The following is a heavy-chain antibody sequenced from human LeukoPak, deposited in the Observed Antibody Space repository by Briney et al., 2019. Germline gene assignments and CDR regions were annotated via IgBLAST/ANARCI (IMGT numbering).Heavy chain of an antibody. Sequence: PGGSLRLSCAASGFTFSSYEMNWVRQAPGKGLEWVSYISSSGSTIYYADSVKGRFTISRDNSKNTLYLQMNSLRAEDTAVYYCAKSGGNSGGYYFDYWGQGTLVTVSS. V-gene: IGHV3-48*03. J-gene: IGHJ4*02. CDR2: ISSSGSTI. D-gene: IGHD4-23*01. CDR1: GFTFSSYE. CDR3: AKSGGNSGGYYFDY.